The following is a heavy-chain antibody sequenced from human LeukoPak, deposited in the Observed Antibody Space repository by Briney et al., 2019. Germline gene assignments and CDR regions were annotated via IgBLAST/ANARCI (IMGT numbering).Heavy chain of an antibody. Sequence: GGPLRLSCAGTGFSFSSYTLQWVRQAPGKGLEYVSSLSRDGRYRYYADSVKGRFTISRDNSKNTTYLQMGSLRPEDKAVYYCRGVGATKDYWGQGTLVTVSS. CDR2: LSRDGRYR. CDR1: GFSFSSYT. J-gene: IGHJ4*02. V-gene: IGHV3-64*02. CDR3: RGVGATKDY. D-gene: IGHD1-26*01.